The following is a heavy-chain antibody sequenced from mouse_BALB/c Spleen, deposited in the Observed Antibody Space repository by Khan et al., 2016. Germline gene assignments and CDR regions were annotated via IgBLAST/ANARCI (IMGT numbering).Heavy chain of an antibody. CDR3: ARGAYYGNYLFAY. Sequence: QVQLQQSGAELAKPGASVKMSCKASGYTFTSYWMHWVKQRPGQSLEWIGYINPSTGYTEYNQKFKDKATLTADKSSSTAYMQLSSLTSEDSAVYYCARGAYYGNYLFAYWGQGTLVTVSA. D-gene: IGHD2-10*01. CDR2: INPSTGYT. CDR1: GYTFTSYW. V-gene: IGHV1-7*01. J-gene: IGHJ3*01.